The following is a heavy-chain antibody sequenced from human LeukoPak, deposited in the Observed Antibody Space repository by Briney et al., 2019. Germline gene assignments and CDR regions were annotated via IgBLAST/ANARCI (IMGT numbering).Heavy chain of an antibody. V-gene: IGHV3-7*01. J-gene: IGHJ4*02. CDR1: GFTFSSYW. Sequence: GSLRLSCAASGFTFSSYWMSWVRQAPGKGLEWVANIKQDGSEKYYVDSVKGRFTISRDNAKNSPCLQMNSLRAEDTAVYYCARLGYCSGGSCYNFVVGYWGQGTLVTVSS. D-gene: IGHD2-15*01. CDR3: ARLGYCSGGSCYNFVVGY. CDR2: IKQDGSEK.